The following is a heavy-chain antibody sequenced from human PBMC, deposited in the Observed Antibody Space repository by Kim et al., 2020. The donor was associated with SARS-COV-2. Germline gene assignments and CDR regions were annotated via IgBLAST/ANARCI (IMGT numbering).Heavy chain of an antibody. J-gene: IGHJ4*02. Sequence: YDNSVKGRFTISRDNSKNTLYLQMNSLRAEDTAVYYCARVSSSWYVDYWGQGTLVTVSS. D-gene: IGHD6-13*01. CDR3: ARVSSSWYVDY. V-gene: IGHV3-53*01.